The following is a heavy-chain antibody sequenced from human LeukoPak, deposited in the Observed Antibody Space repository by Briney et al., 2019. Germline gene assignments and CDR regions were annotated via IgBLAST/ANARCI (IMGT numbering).Heavy chain of an antibody. D-gene: IGHD6-13*01. CDR1: GGSFSGYY. Sequence: SETLSLTCAVYGGSFSGYYWSWIRQPPGKGLEWIGEINHSGSTNYNPSLKSRVTISVDTSKNQFSLKLSSVTAADTAVYYCARARIAAAPLDYWGQGTLATVSS. CDR2: INHSGST. V-gene: IGHV4-34*01. J-gene: IGHJ4*02. CDR3: ARARIAAAPLDY.